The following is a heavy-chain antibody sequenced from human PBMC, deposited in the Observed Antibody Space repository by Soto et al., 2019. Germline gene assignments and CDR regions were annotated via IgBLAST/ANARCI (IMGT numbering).Heavy chain of an antibody. D-gene: IGHD6-13*01. V-gene: IGHV2-70*01. CDR2: IDWDDDK. CDR1: GFSLSTSGMC. CDR3: ARIRXAAAGVSDYYYYYGMDV. J-gene: IGHJ6*02. Sequence: SGPTLVNPTQTLTLTCTFSGFSLSTSGMCVSWIRQPPGKALEWLALIDWDDDKYYSTSLKTRLTISKDTSKNQVVLTMTNMDPVDTATYYCARIRXAAAGVSDYYYYYGMDVWGRGTTVTVSS.